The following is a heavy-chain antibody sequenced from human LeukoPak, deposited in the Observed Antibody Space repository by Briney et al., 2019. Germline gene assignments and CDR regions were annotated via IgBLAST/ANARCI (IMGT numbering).Heavy chain of an antibody. J-gene: IGHJ4*02. V-gene: IGHV3-23*01. CDR2: LSGSGDNT. CDR1: GFTFRNYD. CDR3: ERDPNLSGPDFDC. D-gene: IGHD3-10*01. Sequence: PGGSLRLSCAASGFTFRNYDMNWVRQAPGKGLEWVSGLSGSGDNTSYTDSVKRLFTISRDNSRNTLYLKMNSLRAEDTAIYYCERDPNLSGPDFDCWGQGTLVIVSS.